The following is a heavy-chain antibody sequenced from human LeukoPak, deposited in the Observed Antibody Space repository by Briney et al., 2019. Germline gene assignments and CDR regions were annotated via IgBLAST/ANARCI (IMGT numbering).Heavy chain of an antibody. CDR1: GGSFSGYY. D-gene: IGHD6-19*01. V-gene: IGHV4-34*01. CDR2: INHSGST. J-gene: IGHJ4*02. Sequence: SETLSLTCAVYGGSFSGYYWSWIRQPPGKGLEWIGEINHSGSTNYNPSLKSRVTISVDTSKNQFSLKLSSVTAADTAVYYCARGLSGYSSGWRFDYWGQGTLVTVSS. CDR3: ARGLSGYSSGWRFDY.